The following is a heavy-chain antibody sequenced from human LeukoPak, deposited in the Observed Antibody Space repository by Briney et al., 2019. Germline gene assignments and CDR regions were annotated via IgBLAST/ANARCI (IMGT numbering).Heavy chain of an antibody. D-gene: IGHD3-3*01. J-gene: IGHJ4*02. CDR1: GFTVSDYY. CDR3: VRDFRFLEDY. V-gene: IGHV3-11*04. CDR2: ISNSGSTI. Sequence: GGSLRLSCAASGFTVSDYYMSWIRQAPGKGLEWVSYISNSGSTINYADSVKGRFTISRDNARNSLYLQMNSLRAEDTAVYYCVRDFRFLEDYWGQGTLVTVSS.